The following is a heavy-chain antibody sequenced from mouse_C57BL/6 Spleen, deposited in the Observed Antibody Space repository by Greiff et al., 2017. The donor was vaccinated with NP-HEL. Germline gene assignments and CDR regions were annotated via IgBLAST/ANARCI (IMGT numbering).Heavy chain of an antibody. CDR2: IYPGDGDT. CDR1: GYAFSSSW. V-gene: IGHV1-82*01. Sequence: VKLQESGPELVKPGASVKISCKASGYAFSSSWMNWVKQRPGKGLEWIGRIYPGDGDTNYNGKFKGKATLTADKSSSTAYMQLSSLTSEDSAVYFCARAVVGYFDVWGTGTTVTVSS. D-gene: IGHD1-1*01. CDR3: ARAVVGYFDV. J-gene: IGHJ1*03.